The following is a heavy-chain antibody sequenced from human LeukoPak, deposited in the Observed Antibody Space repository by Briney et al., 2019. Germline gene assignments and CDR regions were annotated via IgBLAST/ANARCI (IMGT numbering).Heavy chain of an antibody. J-gene: IGHJ2*01. CDR2: IIPIFGTA. CDR1: GGTFSSYA. Sequence: SVKVSCKASGGTFSSYAISWVRQAPGQGLEWMGGIIPIFGTANYAQKFQGRVTTTADESTSTAYMELSSLRSEDTAVYYCARGPDYYWYFDLWGRGTLVTVSS. CDR3: ARGPDYYWYFDL. V-gene: IGHV1-69*13. D-gene: IGHD4-11*01.